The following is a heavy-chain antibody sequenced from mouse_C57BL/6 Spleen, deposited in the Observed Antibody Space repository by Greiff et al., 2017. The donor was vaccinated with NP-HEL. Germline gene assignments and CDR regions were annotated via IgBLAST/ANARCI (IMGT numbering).Heavy chain of an antibody. CDR2: INPSTGGT. CDR3: ASHYDYDRDFDY. CDR1: GYSFTGYY. D-gene: IGHD2-4*01. V-gene: IGHV1-42*01. Sequence: VQLQQSGPELVKPGASVKISCKASGYSFTGYYMNWVKQSPEKSLEWIGEINPSTGGTTYNQKFKAKATLTVDKSSSTAYMQLKSLTSEDSAVYYCASHYDYDRDFDYWGQGTTLTVSS. J-gene: IGHJ2*01.